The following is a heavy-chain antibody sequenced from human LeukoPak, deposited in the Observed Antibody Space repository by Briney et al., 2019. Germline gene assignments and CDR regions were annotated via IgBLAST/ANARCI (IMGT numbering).Heavy chain of an antibody. CDR2: IYHSGST. V-gene: IGHV4-38-2*02. D-gene: IGHD3-3*01. CDR3: ARANLGGYDFWSGYQAFDI. Sequence: SETLSLTCTVSGYSISSGYYWAWIRQPPGKGLNRIGGIYHSGSTYYNPSLKSRVTISVDTSKNQFSLKLSSVTAADTAVYYCARANLGGYDFWSGYQAFDIWGQGTMVTVSS. CDR1: GYSISSGYY. J-gene: IGHJ3*02.